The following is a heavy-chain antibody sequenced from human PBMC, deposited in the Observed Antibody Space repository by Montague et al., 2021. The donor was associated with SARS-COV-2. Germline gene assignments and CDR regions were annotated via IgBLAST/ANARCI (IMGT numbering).Heavy chain of an antibody. CDR1: SGSCGEFY. Sequence: SETLSLTCAGDSGSCGEFYWTWLGESPGEGLEWMGEINHTGSATYNPSLKGRVTLSRDTSKNQFSLKLQSVTPADTGVYYCARGQVTISGVLIFIPAAGHLDGWGQGTSVTVSS. CDR2: INHTGSA. D-gene: IGHD3-3*01. CDR3: ARGQVTISGVLIFIPAAGHLDG. J-gene: IGHJ3*01. V-gene: IGHV4-34*01.